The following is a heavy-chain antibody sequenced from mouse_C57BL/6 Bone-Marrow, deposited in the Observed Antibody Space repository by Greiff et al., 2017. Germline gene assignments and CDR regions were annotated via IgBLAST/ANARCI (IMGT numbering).Heavy chain of an antibody. Sequence: VQLVESGAELMKPGASVKLSCKATGYTFTGYWIEWVKQRPGHGLEWIGEMLPGSGSTNYNEKFKGKATFTADTSSNTAYMQLSSLTSEDSAVYYCARPPRWDRAWFAYWGPETLVTVSA. J-gene: IGHJ3*01. CDR3: ARPPRWDRAWFAY. CDR1: GYTFTGYW. D-gene: IGHD3-3*01. CDR2: MLPGSGST. V-gene: IGHV1-9*01.